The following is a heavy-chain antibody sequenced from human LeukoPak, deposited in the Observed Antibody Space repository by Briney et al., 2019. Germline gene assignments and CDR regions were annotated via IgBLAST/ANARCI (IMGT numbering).Heavy chain of an antibody. Sequence: GGSLRLSCAASGFTFSSYAMHWVRQAPGKGLEWVAVISYDGSNKYYADSVKGRFTISRDNSKNTLYLQMSSLRAEDTAVYYCARATYYYDSSGYFPNSISRTSFDYWGQGTLVTVSS. CDR2: ISYDGSNK. CDR1: GFTFSSYA. CDR3: ARATYYYDSSGYFPNSISRTSFDY. D-gene: IGHD3-22*01. V-gene: IGHV3-30-3*01. J-gene: IGHJ4*02.